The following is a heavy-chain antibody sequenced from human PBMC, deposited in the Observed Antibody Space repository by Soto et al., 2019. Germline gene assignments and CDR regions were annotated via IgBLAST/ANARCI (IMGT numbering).Heavy chain of an antibody. CDR3: ARGFRRYSGYDSPRGYYGMDV. D-gene: IGHD5-12*01. J-gene: IGHJ6*02. Sequence: NPSETLSLTCAVYGGSFSGYYWSWIRQPPGKGLEWIGEINHSGSTNYNPSLKSRVTISVDTSKNQFSLKLSSVTAADTAVYYCARGFRRYSGYDSPRGYYGMDVWGQGTTVTVSS. V-gene: IGHV4-34*01. CDR2: INHSGST. CDR1: GGSFSGYY.